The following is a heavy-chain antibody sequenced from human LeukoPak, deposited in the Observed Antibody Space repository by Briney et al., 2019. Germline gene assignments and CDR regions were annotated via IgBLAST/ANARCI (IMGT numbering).Heavy chain of an antibody. CDR2: ISAYNGNT. V-gene: IGHV1-18*01. Sequence: ASVKVSCKASGYTFTSYGISWVRQAPGQGLEWMGWISAYNGNTNYAQKLQGRVTMTTDTSTSTAYMELRSLRSDDTAVYYCARDLQTELDEEYYFDFWGQGTLVTVSS. CDR3: ARDLQTELDEEYYFDF. CDR1: GYTFTSYG. D-gene: IGHD1-26*01. J-gene: IGHJ4*02.